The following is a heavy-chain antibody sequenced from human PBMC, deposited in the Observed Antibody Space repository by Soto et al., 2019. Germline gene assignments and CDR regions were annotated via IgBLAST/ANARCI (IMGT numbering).Heavy chain of an antibody. CDR2: IGPESGAT. D-gene: IGHD1-26*01. J-gene: IGHJ4*02. Sequence: ASVKVSCKSSGYTFTGHYIHWVRQAPEQGPEWMGEIGPESGATRYAQKFQGRVTMTRDMSITTVYMELNNLSPDDTAVYYCGKGRSGQIVVFYWGQGTPVTVSS. CDR1: GYTFTGHY. CDR3: GKGRSGQIVVFY. V-gene: IGHV1-2*02.